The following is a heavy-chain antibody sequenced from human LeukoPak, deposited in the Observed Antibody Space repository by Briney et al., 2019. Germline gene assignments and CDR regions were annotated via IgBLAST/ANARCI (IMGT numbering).Heavy chain of an antibody. V-gene: IGHV4-30-2*01. Sequence: SETLSLTCAVSGGSMSSSGYAWSWIRQPPGKGPEWIGYIYHTGRTFYNPSLKSRVTISVDRSKNQFSLKMSSVTAADTAVYYCARSRGYTYDLSPFDYWGQGTLVTVSS. J-gene: IGHJ4*02. CDR3: ARSRGYTYDLSPFDY. CDR2: IYHTGRT. D-gene: IGHD5-18*01. CDR1: GGSMSSSGYA.